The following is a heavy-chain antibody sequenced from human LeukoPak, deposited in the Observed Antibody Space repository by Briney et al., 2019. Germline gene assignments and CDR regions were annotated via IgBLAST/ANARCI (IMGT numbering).Heavy chain of an antibody. CDR2: IYVDNNV. D-gene: IGHD6-19*01. V-gene: IGHV3-53*01. J-gene: IGHJ4*02. CDR1: GFIFSNNY. Sequence: GGSLRLSCVASGFIFSNNYLNWVRQAPGKGLEWLSIIYVDNNVYYADSVKGRFTISRDDSKNTLYLQMNSLRAEDTAVYYCVRATYSSGWSLNYYFDYWGQGTLVAVSS. CDR3: VRATYSSGWSLNYYFDY.